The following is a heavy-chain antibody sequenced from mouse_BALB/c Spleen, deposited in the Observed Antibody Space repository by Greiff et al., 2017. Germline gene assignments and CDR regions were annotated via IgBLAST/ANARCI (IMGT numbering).Heavy chain of an antibody. Sequence: VKLMESGGGLVQPGGSLRLSCATSGFTFSDFYMEWVRQPPGKRLEWIDASRNKANDYTTEYSASVKGRFIVSIDTSQSILYLQMNALRAEATAIYYCARDDYCYGSSGGMDYWGQGTSVTVSS. CDR2: SRNKANDYTT. CDR3: ARDDYCYGSSGGMDY. J-gene: IGHJ4*01. CDR1: GFTFSDFY. V-gene: IGHV7-1*02. D-gene: IGHD1-1*01.